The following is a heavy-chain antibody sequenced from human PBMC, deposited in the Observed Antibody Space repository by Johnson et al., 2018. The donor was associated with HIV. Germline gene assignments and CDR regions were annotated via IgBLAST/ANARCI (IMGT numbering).Heavy chain of an antibody. Sequence: QVQLVESGGGLVQPGGSLGLSCAASGFIFNKYAMTWVRQAPGKGLEWVAVISYDGINKYYADSVKGRFTISRDNSKKTLYLQMNSLRVEDTAVYYCARVAWFAFDLWGQGTMVTVSS. J-gene: IGHJ3*01. CDR1: GFIFNKYA. V-gene: IGHV3-30-3*01. CDR2: ISYDGINK. CDR3: ARVAWFAFDL. D-gene: IGHD3-10*01.